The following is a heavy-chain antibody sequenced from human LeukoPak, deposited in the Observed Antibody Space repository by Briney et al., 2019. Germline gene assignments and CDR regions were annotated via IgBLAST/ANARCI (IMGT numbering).Heavy chain of an antibody. D-gene: IGHD1-26*01. V-gene: IGHV1-69*04. CDR1: GGTFSSYA. CDR2: IIPILGIA. CDR3: ARDRIVGATPPYYYYGMDV. Sequence: SVKVSCKASGGTFSSYAISWVRQAPGQGLEWMGRIIPILGIANYAQKFQGRVTVTADKATSTAYMELSSLRSKDTAVDYCARDRIVGATPPYYYYGMDVWGQGTTLT. J-gene: IGHJ6*02.